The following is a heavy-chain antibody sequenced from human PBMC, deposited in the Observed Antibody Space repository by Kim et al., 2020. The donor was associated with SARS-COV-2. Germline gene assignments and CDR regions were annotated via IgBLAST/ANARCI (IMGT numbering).Heavy chain of an antibody. J-gene: IGHJ4*02. V-gene: IGHV4-39*07. CDR3: ARGVAVAGIGY. CDR1: GGSISSSSYY. Sequence: SETLSLTCTVSGGSISSSSYYWGWLRQPPGKGLAWIGSIYYSGSTYYNPSLKSRVTISVDTSKNQFSLKLSAVTAADTAVYYCARGVAVAGIGYWGQGTLVTVSS. CDR2: IYYSGST. D-gene: IGHD6-19*01.